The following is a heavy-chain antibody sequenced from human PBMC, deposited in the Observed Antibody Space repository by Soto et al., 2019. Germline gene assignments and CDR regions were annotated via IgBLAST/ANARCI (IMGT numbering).Heavy chain of an antibody. D-gene: IGHD3-3*01. CDR3: ARDRNSDFWSGYSLPYYFDY. CDR1: GYTFTSYY. J-gene: IGHJ4*02. Sequence: ASVKVSCKASGYTFTSYYMHWVRQAPGQGLEWMGIINPSGGSTSYAQKFQGRVTMTRDTSTSTVYMELRSLRSEDTAVYYCARDRNSDFWSGYSLPYYFDYWGQGTLVTVSS. V-gene: IGHV1-46*01. CDR2: INPSGGST.